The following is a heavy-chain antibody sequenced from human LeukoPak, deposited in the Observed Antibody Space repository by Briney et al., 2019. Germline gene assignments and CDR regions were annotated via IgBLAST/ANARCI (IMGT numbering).Heavy chain of an antibody. V-gene: IGHV4-59*01. J-gene: IGHJ3*02. Sequence: SETLSLTCTVSGGSIRSYYWSWIRQPPGKGLEWIGYIYYSGRTDYNPSLKSRVTISVDTSKHQFSMKLKSVTAAGTAVYFCARGRWLPNAFDIWGQGTMVTVFS. CDR1: GGSIRSYY. D-gene: IGHD5-24*01. CDR2: IYYSGRT. CDR3: ARGRWLPNAFDI.